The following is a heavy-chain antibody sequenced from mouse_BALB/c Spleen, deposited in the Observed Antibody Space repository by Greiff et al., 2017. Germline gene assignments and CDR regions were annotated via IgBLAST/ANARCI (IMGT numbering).Heavy chain of an antibody. CDR2: IRLKSNNYAT. J-gene: IGHJ1*01. CDR3: TRLTTVGATRYFDV. CDR1: GFTFSNYW. Sequence: EVQVVESGGGLVQPGGSMKLSCVASGFTFSNYWMNWVRPSPEKGLEWVAEIRLKSNNYATHYAESVKGRFTISRDDSKSSVYLQMNNLRAADTGIYYCTRLTTVGATRYFDVWGAGTTVTVSS. V-gene: IGHV6-6*02. D-gene: IGHD1-1*01.